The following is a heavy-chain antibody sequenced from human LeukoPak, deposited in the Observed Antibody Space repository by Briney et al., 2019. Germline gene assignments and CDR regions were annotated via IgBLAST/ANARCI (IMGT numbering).Heavy chain of an antibody. Sequence: GGSLRLSCAASGFTFSSHGMHWVRQAPGKGLEWVAVISNDGGIEYYADSVKGRFTISRDNSKNTVSLQMNSLRDDDTAVFYCTKEGATGSRYNFDYWGQGTLVTVSS. J-gene: IGHJ4*02. CDR2: ISNDGGIE. D-gene: IGHD2-15*01. CDR1: GFTFSSHG. CDR3: TKEGATGSRYNFDY. V-gene: IGHV3-30*18.